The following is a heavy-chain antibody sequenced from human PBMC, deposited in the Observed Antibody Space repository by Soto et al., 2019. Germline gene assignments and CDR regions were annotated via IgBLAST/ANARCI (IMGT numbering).Heavy chain of an antibody. CDR3: AREQGQWLVPLN. CDR2: IYYSGST. Sequence: QVQLQESGPGLVKPSQTLSLTCTVSGGSISSGDYYWSWIRQPPGKVLEWIGYIYYSGSTYYNPSLKSRVTISVDTSKHQFSLKLSSVTAADPAVYYCAREQGQWLVPLNWGQGTLVTVSS. J-gene: IGHJ4*02. CDR1: GGSISSGDYY. D-gene: IGHD6-19*01. V-gene: IGHV4-30-4*01.